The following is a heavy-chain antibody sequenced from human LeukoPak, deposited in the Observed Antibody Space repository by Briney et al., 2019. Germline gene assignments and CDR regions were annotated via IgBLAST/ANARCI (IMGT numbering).Heavy chain of an antibody. CDR3: AKDLKWGKYGGYDY. Sequence: PGGSLRLSCAASGFTFSSYGAHWVRQAPGKGLEGVAVIWYDGSNKYYADSAKGRFTISRDNSKNTLYLQMNSLRAEDTAVYYCAKDLKWGKYGGYDYWGQGTLVTVSS. D-gene: IGHD4-17*01. J-gene: IGHJ4*02. V-gene: IGHV3-33*06. CDR2: IWYDGSNK. CDR1: GFTFSSYG.